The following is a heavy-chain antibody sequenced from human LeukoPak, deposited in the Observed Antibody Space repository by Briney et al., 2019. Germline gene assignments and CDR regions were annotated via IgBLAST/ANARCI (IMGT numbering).Heavy chain of an antibody. CDR1: GITFRRLC. V-gene: IGHV3-48*02. Sequence: PGGAPRLFCAAPGITFRRLCIDRGRQAPGEGLELGSFISSSSSTIYYADSVKGRFTISRDSAKNSLYLQMNSLRDEDTAVYYCARDSGSSWYRGYFDYWGQGTLVTVSS. D-gene: IGHD6-13*01. CDR2: ISSSSSTI. CDR3: ARDSGSSWYRGYFDY. J-gene: IGHJ4*02.